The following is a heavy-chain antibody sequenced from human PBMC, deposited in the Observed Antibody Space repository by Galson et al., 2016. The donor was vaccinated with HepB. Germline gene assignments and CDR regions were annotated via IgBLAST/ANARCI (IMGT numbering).Heavy chain of an antibody. D-gene: IGHD3-10*01. J-gene: IGHJ6*04. V-gene: IGHV3-23*01. CDR1: GFTFSTYA. CDR3: AKDTTMVQGYYYYGMDV. Sequence: SLRLSCAASGFTFSTYAMSWVRQAPGKGLEWVSVISGSSGSTYYADSVKGRFTISRDNSKNTLYLQMNSLRAEDTAVYYCAKDTTMVQGYYYYGMDVWGKGTTVTVSS. CDR2: ISGSSGST.